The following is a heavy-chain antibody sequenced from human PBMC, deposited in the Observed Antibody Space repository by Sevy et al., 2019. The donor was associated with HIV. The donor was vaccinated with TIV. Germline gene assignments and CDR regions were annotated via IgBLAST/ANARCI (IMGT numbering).Heavy chain of an antibody. CDR3: ARVGGCSSTSCYHGSRDTYYYYYYGMDV. D-gene: IGHD2-2*01. CDR2: ISAYNGNT. CDR1: GYTFTSYG. V-gene: IGHV1-18*01. Sequence: ASVKVSCKASGYTFTSYGISWVRQAPGQGLEWMGWISAYNGNTNYAQKLQGRVTMTTDTSTSTAYMELRSLRSDDTAVNYCARVGGCSSTSCYHGSRDTYYYYYYGMDVWGQGTTVTVSS. J-gene: IGHJ6*02.